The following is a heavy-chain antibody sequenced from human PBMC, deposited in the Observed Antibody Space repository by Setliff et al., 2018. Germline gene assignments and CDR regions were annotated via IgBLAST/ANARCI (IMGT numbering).Heavy chain of an antibody. J-gene: IGHJ4*02. Sequence: ASVKVSCKVSGYTLTELSTHWVRQAPGKGLEWMGGFDPEDGETIYAQKFQGRVTMTEDTSTDTAYMELSSLRSEDTAVYYCATQPLQWELLGFDYWGQGTLVTVSS. V-gene: IGHV1-24*01. CDR2: FDPEDGET. D-gene: IGHD1-26*01. CDR3: ATQPLQWELLGFDY. CDR1: GYTLTELS.